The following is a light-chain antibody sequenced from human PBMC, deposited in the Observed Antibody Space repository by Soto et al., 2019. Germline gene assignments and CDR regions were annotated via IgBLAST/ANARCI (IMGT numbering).Light chain of an antibody. CDR3: QTWGSGIHVV. CDR2: INSDGSH. V-gene: IGLV4-69*01. J-gene: IGLJ2*01. CDR1: SGHSSYA. Sequence: QLVLTQSPSASASLGASVKLTCTLSSGHSSYAIAWHQQQTEKGPRYLMKINSDGSHSNGDGIPDRFSGSSSGAERYLTISSLQSEDEADYYCQTWGSGIHVVFGGGTKLTVL.